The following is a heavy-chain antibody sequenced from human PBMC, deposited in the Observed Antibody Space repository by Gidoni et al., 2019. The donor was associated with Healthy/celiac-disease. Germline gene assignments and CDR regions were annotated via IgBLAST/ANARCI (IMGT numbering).Heavy chain of an antibody. CDR3: ARVPRPGVVVVAATPSDAFDI. CDR2: IIPSFGIA. Sequence: QVQLVHSGAEVKQPGSSVKVSCTASGGTFSSYAIRWVRQAPGQGLEWMGRIIPSFGIANYAQKIQGRVTITADKTTSTDYMELSSLRSEDTAVYYCARVPRPGVVVVAATPSDAFDIWGQGTMVTVSS. V-gene: IGHV1-69*04. D-gene: IGHD2-15*01. CDR1: GGTFSSYA. J-gene: IGHJ3*02.